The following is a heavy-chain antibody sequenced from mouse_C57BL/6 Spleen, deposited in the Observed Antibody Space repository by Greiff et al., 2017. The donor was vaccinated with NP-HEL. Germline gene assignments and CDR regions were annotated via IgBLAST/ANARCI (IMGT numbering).Heavy chain of an antibody. V-gene: IGHV1-54*01. CDR1: GYAFTNYL. CDR3: ARSEAQATEWFAY. D-gene: IGHD3-2*02. Sequence: VKLQESGAELVRPGTSVKVSCKASGYAFTNYLIEWVKQRPGQGLEWIGVINPGSGGTNYNEKLKGKATLTADKSSSTAYMQLISLTSEDSAVYFCARSEAQATEWFAYWGQGTLVTVSA. J-gene: IGHJ3*01. CDR2: INPGSGGT.